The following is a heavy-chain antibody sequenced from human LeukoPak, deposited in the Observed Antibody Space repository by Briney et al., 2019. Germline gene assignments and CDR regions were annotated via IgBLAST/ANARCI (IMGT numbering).Heavy chain of an antibody. V-gene: IGHV4-39*01. CDR3: ARKGDGSGSYYLSY. Sequence: SETLSLTCTASGGSISSSSYYWGWIRQPPGKGLEWIGSIYYSGSTYYNPSLKSRVTISVDTSKNQFSLKLSSVTAADTAVYYCARKGDGSGSYYLSYWGQGTLVTVSS. D-gene: IGHD3-10*01. CDR1: GGSISSSSYY. J-gene: IGHJ4*02. CDR2: IYYSGST.